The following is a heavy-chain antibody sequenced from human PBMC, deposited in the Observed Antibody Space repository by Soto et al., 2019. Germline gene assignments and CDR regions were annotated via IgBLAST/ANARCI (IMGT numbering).Heavy chain of an antibody. CDR3: ARQGGDSAIVTLFDY. CDR1: GASISSGDYF. Sequence: QLQLQESGPGLVKPSETLSLTCTVSGASISSGDYFWGWVRQPPGKGLDWIGSIYYSGSTYYNSSLKSRVTISIDTSKNQFSLKLSSVTAADTAVYYCARQGGDSAIVTLFDYWGQGALVTVSS. J-gene: IGHJ4*02. D-gene: IGHD5-18*01. CDR2: IYYSGST. V-gene: IGHV4-39*01.